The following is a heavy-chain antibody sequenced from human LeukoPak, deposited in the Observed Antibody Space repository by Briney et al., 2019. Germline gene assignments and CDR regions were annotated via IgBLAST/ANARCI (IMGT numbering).Heavy chain of an antibody. CDR1: GGSFSGYY. Sequence: SETLSLTCAVYGGSFSGYYWSWIRQPPGKGLEWIGEINHSGSTNYNPSLKSRVTISLDTSKNQFSLKLSSVTAADTAVYYCARGQKHYYGSGSYYSHLVDYWGQGTLVTVSS. V-gene: IGHV4-34*01. CDR3: ARGQKHYYGSGSYYSHLVDY. D-gene: IGHD3-10*01. CDR2: INHSGST. J-gene: IGHJ4*02.